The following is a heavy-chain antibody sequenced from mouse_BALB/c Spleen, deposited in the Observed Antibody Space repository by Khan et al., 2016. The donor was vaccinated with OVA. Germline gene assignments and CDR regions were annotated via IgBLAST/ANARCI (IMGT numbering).Heavy chain of an antibody. J-gene: IGHJ2*01. CDR3: ARGDGGDFDY. V-gene: IGHV3-2*02. CDR1: GYSITRDYA. Sequence: QLEESGPGLVKPSQSLSLTCTVTGYSITRDYAWNWMRQFPGNKLEWMVIISNSGNTKYNQTLKSRTTLTRDKSKNKFFLELNFVTTEDTATYYCARGDGGDFDYLGPGTTLTVSP. D-gene: IGHD3-3*01. CDR2: ISNSGNT.